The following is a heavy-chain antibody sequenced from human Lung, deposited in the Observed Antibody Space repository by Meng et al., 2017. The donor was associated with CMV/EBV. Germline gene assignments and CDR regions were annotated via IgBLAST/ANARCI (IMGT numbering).Heavy chain of an antibody. CDR2: ISYSGSV. D-gene: IGHD3-3*01. Sequence: SXTXSLXCAVRGGSFTGYYWSWIRQPPGKGLEWIGDISYSGSVHYNPSLRSRLTISLVTSRINFSLKLNSVTAADTAVYYCARGDKHNIWSGNFWFGPWGQGTLVTVSS. CDR1: GGSFTGYY. J-gene: IGHJ5*02. CDR3: ARGDKHNIWSGNFWFGP. V-gene: IGHV4-34*01.